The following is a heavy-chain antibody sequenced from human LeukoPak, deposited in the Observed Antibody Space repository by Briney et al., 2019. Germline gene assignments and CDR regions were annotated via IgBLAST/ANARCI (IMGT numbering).Heavy chain of an antibody. CDR2: ISGSGGST. D-gene: IGHD3-3*01. J-gene: IGHJ6*02. CDR3: ATLGTTYDFWSGYGMDV. CDR1: GFTFSSYA. Sequence: GGSLRLSCAASGFTFSSYAMSWVRQAPGKGLEWVSAISGSGGSTYYADSVKGRFTISRDNAKNSLYLQMNSLRAEDTAVYYCATLGTTYDFWSGYGMDVWGQGTLVTVSS. V-gene: IGHV3-23*01.